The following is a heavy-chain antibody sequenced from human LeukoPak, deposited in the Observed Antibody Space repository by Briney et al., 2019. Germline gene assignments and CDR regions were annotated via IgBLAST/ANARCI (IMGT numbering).Heavy chain of an antibody. V-gene: IGHV3-30*02. Sequence: GGSLRLSCAASGFTFSSYSMNWVRQAPGKGLEWVAFIRYDGINKYYADSVKGRFTISRDNSKNTLYLQMNSLRVEDTAVYYCATLPYYYDSSGSYYFDYWGQGTLVTVSS. D-gene: IGHD3-22*01. CDR1: GFTFSSYS. CDR3: ATLPYYYDSSGSYYFDY. CDR2: IRYDGINK. J-gene: IGHJ4*02.